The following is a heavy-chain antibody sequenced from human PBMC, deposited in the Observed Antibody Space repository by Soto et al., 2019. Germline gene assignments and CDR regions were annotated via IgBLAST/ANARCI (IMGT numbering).Heavy chain of an antibody. J-gene: IGHJ4*02. CDR3: ARRQSSSLFDY. D-gene: IGHD6-13*01. V-gene: IGHV4-39*01. Sequence: QLQLQESGPGLVKPSETLSLTCTVSGGSISSSSYYWGWIRQPPGKGLEWIGNIYYSGSTYYNPSLKSRVTISVDTSKNQFSLKLSSVTAADTAVYYCARRQSSSLFDYWGQGTLVTVSS. CDR1: GGSISSSSYY. CDR2: IYYSGST.